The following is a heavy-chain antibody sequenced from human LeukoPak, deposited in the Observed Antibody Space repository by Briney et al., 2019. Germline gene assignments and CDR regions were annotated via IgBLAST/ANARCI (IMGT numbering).Heavy chain of an antibody. CDR1: TCTFSSYA. CDR2: IIPIFGTA. Sequence: SVKVSCKASTCTFSSYAISWVRQAPGQGIEWMGWIIPIFGTANYAQKFQGRVTITTDESTSTAYMELSSLRSTDTAVYDCAREQFLEWSWGYYFDYWGQGTLVTVSS. V-gene: IGHV1-69*05. D-gene: IGHD3-3*01. J-gene: IGHJ4*02. CDR3: AREQFLEWSWGYYFDY.